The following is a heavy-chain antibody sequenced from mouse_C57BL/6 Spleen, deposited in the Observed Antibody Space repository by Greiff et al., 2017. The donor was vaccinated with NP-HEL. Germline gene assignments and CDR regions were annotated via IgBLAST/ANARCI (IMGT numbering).Heavy chain of an antibody. D-gene: IGHD1-1*01. Sequence: QVQLQQPGAELAKPGASVKLSCKASGYTFTSYWMHWVKQRPGRGLEWIGRIDPNSGGTKYNEKFKSKATLTVDKSSSTAYMQLSSLTSEDSAVYYCARRSLSTTVAYFDYWGQGTTLTVSS. CDR3: ARRSLSTTVAYFDY. V-gene: IGHV1-72*01. J-gene: IGHJ2*01. CDR2: IDPNSGGT. CDR1: GYTFTSYW.